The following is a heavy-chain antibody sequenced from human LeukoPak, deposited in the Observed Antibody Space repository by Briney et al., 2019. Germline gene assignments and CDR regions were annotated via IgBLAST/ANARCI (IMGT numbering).Heavy chain of an antibody. V-gene: IGHV3-21*01. D-gene: IGHD4-17*01. CDR1: GFTFSSYS. J-gene: IGHJ4*02. Sequence: PGGSLRLSCAASGFTFSSYSMNWVRQAPGKGLEWVSSISSSSSYIYYADSVKGRFTIPRDNAKHSLYLPMNSLGAEDTAVYYCARLFGGVTTFDYWGQGTLVTVSS. CDR2: ISSSSSYI. CDR3: ARLFGGVTTFDY.